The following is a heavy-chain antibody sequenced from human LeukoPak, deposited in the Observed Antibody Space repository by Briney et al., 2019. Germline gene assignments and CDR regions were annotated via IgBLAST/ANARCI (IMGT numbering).Heavy chain of an antibody. V-gene: IGHV1-18*01. J-gene: IGHJ4*02. CDR3: ARATTYDILTGFSDY. CDR2: VSGYNGDT. CDR1: GYTFNKYG. Sequence: ASVKVSCKASGYTFNKYGISWVRQARGQGLEWMGWVSGYNGDTKYSQNFQGRLTMTKDTSTTTAYMELTRLTSDDTAVYYCARATTYDILTGFSDYWGQGTLVTVSS. D-gene: IGHD3-9*01.